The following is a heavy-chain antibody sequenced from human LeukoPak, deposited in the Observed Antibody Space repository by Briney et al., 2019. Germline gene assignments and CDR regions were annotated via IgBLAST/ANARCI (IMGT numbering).Heavy chain of an antibody. V-gene: IGHV1-3*01. J-gene: IGHJ1*01. CDR2: INAGNGNT. Sequence: ASVKVSCKASGYTFTSYAMHWVRQAPGQRLEWMGWINAGNGNTKYSQKFQSRVTMTTDTSTSTAYMELRSLTSDDTAVYYCARDKAVTTELTQYFHHWGQGTLVTVSS. CDR1: GYTFTSYA. CDR3: ARDKAVTTELTQYFHH. D-gene: IGHD4-11*01.